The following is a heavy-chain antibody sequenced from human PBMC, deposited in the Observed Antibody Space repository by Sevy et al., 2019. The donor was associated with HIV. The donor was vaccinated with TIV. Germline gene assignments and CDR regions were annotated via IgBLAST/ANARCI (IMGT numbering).Heavy chain of an antibody. CDR2: LSYDGSRK. D-gene: IGHD1-26*01. CDR1: GFTFSSYT. CDR3: ARDLALSGSYSWLAY. J-gene: IGHJ4*02. V-gene: IGHV3-30*14. Sequence: GGSLRLSCAASGFTFSSYTMHWVRRAPGKGLEWVAFLSYDGSRKDYADSVKGRFTISRDNSKNTLYLQMNNLRAEDTAVFYCARDLALSGSYSWLAYWGQGTLVTVSS.